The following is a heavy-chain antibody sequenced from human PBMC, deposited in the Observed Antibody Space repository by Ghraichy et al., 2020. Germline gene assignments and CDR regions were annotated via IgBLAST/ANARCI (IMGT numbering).Heavy chain of an antibody. CDR2: ISSSSSYI. J-gene: IGHJ3*02. V-gene: IGHV3-21*01. CDR3: ATGTVTFDAFDI. CDR1: GFTFSSYS. Sequence: GSLRLSCAASGFTFSSYSMNWVRQAPGKGLEWVSSISSSSSYIYYADSVKGRFTISRDNAKNSLYLQMNSLRAEDTAVYYCATGTVTFDAFDIWGQGTMVTVSS. D-gene: IGHD4-17*01.